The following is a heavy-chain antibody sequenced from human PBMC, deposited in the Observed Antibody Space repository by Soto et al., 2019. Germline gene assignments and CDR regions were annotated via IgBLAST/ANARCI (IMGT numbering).Heavy chain of an antibody. J-gene: IGHJ4*02. CDR2: ISYDGSGK. Sequence: QVELVESGGGVVQPGRSLRLSCAASGFTFSRYGMHWVRQAPGKGLEWVAVISYDGSGKYYADSVKGRFTISKDSSKNTLYLQMNSVRPEDTAVYYCVCEIFGVVGSAFDYWGQGTQVTVSS. CDR1: GFTFSRYG. CDR3: VCEIFGVVGSAFDY. V-gene: IGHV3-30-3*01. D-gene: IGHD3-3*01.